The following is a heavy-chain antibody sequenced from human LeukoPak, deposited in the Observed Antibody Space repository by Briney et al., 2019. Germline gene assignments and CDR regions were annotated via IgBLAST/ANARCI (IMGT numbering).Heavy chain of an antibody. CDR2: ISAYNGNT. CDR1: RYTFTSYG. V-gene: IGHV1-18*01. D-gene: IGHD3-10*01. CDR3: ARYRFGELLPDDY. J-gene: IGHJ4*02. Sequence: ASVKVSCKASRYTFTSYGISWVRQAPGQGLEWMGWISAYNGNTNYAQKLQGRVTMTTDTSTNTAHMELRSLRSDDTAVYYCARYRFGELLPDDYWGQGTLVTVSS.